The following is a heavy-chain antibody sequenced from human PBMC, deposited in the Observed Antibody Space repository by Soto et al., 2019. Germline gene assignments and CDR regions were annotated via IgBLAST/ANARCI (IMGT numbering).Heavy chain of an antibody. CDR3: ASVLVSAAMPSAWFDP. D-gene: IGHD2-2*01. J-gene: IGHJ5*02. Sequence: PSETLSLTCTVSGGSISSGDYYWSWIRQPPGKGLEWIGYIYYSGSTYYNPSLKSRVTISVDTSKNQFSLKLSSVTAADTAVYYCASVLVSAAMPSAWFDPWGQGTLVTVSS. CDR1: GGSISSGDYY. CDR2: IYYSGST. V-gene: IGHV4-30-4*01.